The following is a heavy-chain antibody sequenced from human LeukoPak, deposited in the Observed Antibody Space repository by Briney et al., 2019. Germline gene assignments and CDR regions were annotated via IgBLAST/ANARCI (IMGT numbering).Heavy chain of an antibody. Sequence: SGTLSLTCTVSGGSVSSGSYYWSWIRQPPGKGLEWIGYIYYSGSTNYNPSLKSRVTISVDTSKNQFSLKLSSVTAADTAVYYCASRNYYDSSGYSRVDYWGQGTLVTVSS. CDR3: ASRNYYDSSGYSRVDY. V-gene: IGHV4-61*01. J-gene: IGHJ4*02. CDR1: GGSVSSGSYY. D-gene: IGHD3-22*01. CDR2: IYYSGST.